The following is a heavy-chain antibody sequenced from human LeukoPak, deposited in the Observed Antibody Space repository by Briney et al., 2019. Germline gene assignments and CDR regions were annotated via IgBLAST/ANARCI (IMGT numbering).Heavy chain of an antibody. CDR3: ARRNDFGI. J-gene: IGHJ3*02. CDR1: GGSISGDH. V-gene: IGHV4-59*08. CDR2: VYSSGDT. Sequence: SETLSLTCTVSGGSISGDHWNWIRQPPGKGLEWIGYVYSSGDTNYNPSLKSRVTISIDTSKNQFSLKLSSVTAADTAVYYCARRNDFGIWGQGTMVTVSS.